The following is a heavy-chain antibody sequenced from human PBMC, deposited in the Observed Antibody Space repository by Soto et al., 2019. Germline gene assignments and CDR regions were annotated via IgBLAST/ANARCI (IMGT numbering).Heavy chain of an antibody. CDR1: GFLFRNYE. V-gene: IGHV3-48*03. CDR2: ISTSGSHI. J-gene: IGHJ4*02. Sequence: EVRLVESGGGLVKPGGSLRLSCVGSGFLFRNYEMNWVRQAPGKGLEWLSHISTSGSHISDADSVRGRFTISRDDAKKSLFLQMNSLRADDTAVYYCARDHLGIAAGDFDLWGQGTLVTVSS. CDR3: ARDHLGIAAGDFDL. D-gene: IGHD6-19*01.